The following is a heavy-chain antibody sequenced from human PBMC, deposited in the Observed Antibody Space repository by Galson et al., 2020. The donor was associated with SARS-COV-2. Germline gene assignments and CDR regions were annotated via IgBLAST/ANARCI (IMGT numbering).Heavy chain of an antibody. CDR2: INAGNGNT. CDR1: GYTFTSYA. Sequence: ASVKVSCKASGYTFTSYAMHWVRQAPGQRLEWMGWINAGNGNTKYSQKFQGRVTITRDTSASTAYMELSSLRSEDTAVYYCARDQGFHCSSTSCLGPYAFDIWGQGTMVTVSS. D-gene: IGHD2-2*01. CDR3: ARDQGFHCSSTSCLGPYAFDI. J-gene: IGHJ3*02. V-gene: IGHV1-3*01.